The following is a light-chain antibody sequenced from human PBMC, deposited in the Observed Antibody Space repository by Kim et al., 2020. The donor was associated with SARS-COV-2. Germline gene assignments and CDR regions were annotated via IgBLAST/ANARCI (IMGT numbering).Light chain of an antibody. CDR1: KLGDRY. V-gene: IGLV3-1*01. CDR2: QDT. CDR3: QAWDTNTGV. Sequence: SYELTQPPSVSVSPGQTAIITCSGDKLGDRYACWYQQKSGQSPVLVIYQDTKRPSGIPERFSGSNSGNTATLTITGTQALDEGDYYCQAWDTNTGVFGGGTQLTVL. J-gene: IGLJ2*01.